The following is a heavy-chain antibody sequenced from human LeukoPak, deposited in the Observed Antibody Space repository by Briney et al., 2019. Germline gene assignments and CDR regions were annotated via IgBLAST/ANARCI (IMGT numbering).Heavy chain of an antibody. J-gene: IGHJ4*02. V-gene: IGHV1-8*01. CDR1: GYTFTSYD. D-gene: IGHD2-15*01. CDR3: ARGLRSGGSCSTGY. CDR2: MNPNSGNT. Sequence: ASVKVSCKASGYTFTSYDINWVRQATGQGLEWMGWMNPNSGNTGYAQKFQGRVTMTRNTSISTAYMELSSLRSEDTAVYYCARGLRSGGSCSTGYWGQGTLVTVSS.